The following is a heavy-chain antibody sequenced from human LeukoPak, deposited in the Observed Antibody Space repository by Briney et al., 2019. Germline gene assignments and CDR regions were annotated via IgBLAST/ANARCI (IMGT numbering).Heavy chain of an antibody. CDR3: AKRYYGSGNYDPLFEY. J-gene: IGHJ4*02. D-gene: IGHD3-10*01. Sequence: GGSLRLSCVASGFTFSTYAMGWARQAPGKGLEWVSGISDGVGGAYHADSVKGRFTISRDNSRNTLYLQMNSLRAEDTAVYYCAKRYYGSGNYDPLFEYWGQGTLVTVSS. V-gene: IGHV3-23*01. CDR1: GFTFSTYA. CDR2: ISDGVGGA.